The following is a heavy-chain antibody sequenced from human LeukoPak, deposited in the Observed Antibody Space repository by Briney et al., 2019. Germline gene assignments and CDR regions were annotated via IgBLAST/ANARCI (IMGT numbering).Heavy chain of an antibody. Sequence: SETLSLTCTVSGGSISSYYWSWIRQPPGRGLEWIGDIYYSGCTNYNLSLKTRVTISVDTSKNQFSLKLSSVTAADTAVYYCAREYTNVDTAMVSWYFDYWGQGTLVTVSS. J-gene: IGHJ4*02. CDR1: GGSISSYY. V-gene: IGHV4-59*01. CDR3: AREYTNVDTAMVSWYFDY. D-gene: IGHD5-18*01. CDR2: IYYSGCT.